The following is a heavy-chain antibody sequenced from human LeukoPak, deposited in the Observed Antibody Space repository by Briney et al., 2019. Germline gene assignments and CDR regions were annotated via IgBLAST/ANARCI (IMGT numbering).Heavy chain of an antibody. CDR1: GFTFSSYG. Sequence: GRSLRLSCAASGFTFSSYGMHWVRQAPDKGLEWVSSISSSSNNINYADSVKGRFTISRDNAMNSVHLQMNSLRVEDTAVYYCARGYQRPDYWGQGTLITVSS. CDR2: ISSSSNNI. J-gene: IGHJ4*02. D-gene: IGHD2-2*01. V-gene: IGHV3-21*01. CDR3: ARGYQRPDY.